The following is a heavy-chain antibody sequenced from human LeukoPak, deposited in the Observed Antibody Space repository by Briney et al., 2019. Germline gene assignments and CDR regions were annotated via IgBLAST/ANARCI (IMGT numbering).Heavy chain of an antibody. J-gene: IGHJ4*02. CDR1: GIIFTNCA. CDR2: ISGSGGIT. Sequence: GGSLRLSCASSGIIFTNCAMTWVRQAPGKGLEWVSTISGSGGITYYADSVKGRFTISRDNSRNTLFLQMNNLRAEDTAVYYCAMNYYDSSRYFPFDFWGQGTLVTVSS. D-gene: IGHD3-22*01. CDR3: AMNYYDSSRYFPFDF. V-gene: IGHV3-23*01.